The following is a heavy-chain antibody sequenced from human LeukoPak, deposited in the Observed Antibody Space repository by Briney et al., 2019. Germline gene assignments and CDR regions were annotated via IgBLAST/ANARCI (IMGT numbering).Heavy chain of an antibody. CDR2: INHSGST. Sequence: SETLSLTCAVDGGSFIGYYWSWILQPPGRGLEGFGEINHSGSTNYKPSLKRRVTISVDTSKHQFSLKLSFVTAAATAVYYCARALTRDRYGYTDGTDYWGQGTLVTVSS. J-gene: IGHJ4*02. D-gene: IGHD5-18*01. CDR3: ARALTRDRYGYTDGTDY. CDR1: GGSFIGYY. V-gene: IGHV4-34*01.